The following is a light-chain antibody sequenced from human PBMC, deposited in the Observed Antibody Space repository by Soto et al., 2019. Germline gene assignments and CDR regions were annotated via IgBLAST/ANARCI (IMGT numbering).Light chain of an antibody. CDR2: STS. CDR3: QQANSFPIT. Sequence: DIQLTQSPSFLSASVGDRLTITCRASQGIRNDLGWYQQKAGKXPKXXIYSTSSLQSGVPSRFSGSGSGTDLTITISSLQPEDFETYYCQQANSFPITFGQGTRLEIK. CDR1: QGIRND. J-gene: IGKJ5*01. V-gene: IGKV1-17*01.